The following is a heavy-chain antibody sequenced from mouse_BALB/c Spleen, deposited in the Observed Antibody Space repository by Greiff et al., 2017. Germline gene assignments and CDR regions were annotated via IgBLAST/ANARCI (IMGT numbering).Heavy chain of an antibody. J-gene: IGHJ4*01. D-gene: IGHD1-2*01. CDR1: GFSLTSYG. CDR3: ARNEDHYYGYGAMDY. CDR2: IWSGGST. V-gene: IGHV2-2*02. Sequence: QVQLKQSGPGLVQPSQSLSITCTVSGFSLTSYGVHWVRQSPGKGLEWLGVIWSGGSTDYNAAFISRLSISKDNSKSQVFFKMNSLQANDTAIYYCARNEDHYYGYGAMDYWGQGTSVTVSS.